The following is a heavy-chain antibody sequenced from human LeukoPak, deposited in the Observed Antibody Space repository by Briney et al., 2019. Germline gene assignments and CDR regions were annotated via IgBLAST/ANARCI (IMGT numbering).Heavy chain of an antibody. V-gene: IGHV3-11*04. CDR3: ARDHRWGFDY. CDR1: GFTFSDYY. Sequence: PGGSLRLSCAASGFTFSDYYMSWIRQAPGKGLEWVSYIRSRDRTIYYADSVKGRFTISTDNAENSLYLQMNSLRTEDTAVYYCARDHRWGFDYWGRGTLVTVSS. J-gene: IGHJ4*02. D-gene: IGHD7-27*01. CDR2: IRSRDRTI.